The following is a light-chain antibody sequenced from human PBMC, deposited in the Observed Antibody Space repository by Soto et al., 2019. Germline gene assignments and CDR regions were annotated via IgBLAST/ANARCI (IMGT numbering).Light chain of an antibody. CDR3: QRYGGL. V-gene: IGKV3-20*01. CDR1: QSVSVY. Sequence: EIVLTPSPATLSLSPVERATLSCRASQSVSVYLAWFQQKPGQPPRLLIYGASSRATGIPDRFSGSGSGTDFTLTISRLEPEDFAVYYCQRYGGLFGQGTKVDIK. J-gene: IGKJ1*01. CDR2: GAS.